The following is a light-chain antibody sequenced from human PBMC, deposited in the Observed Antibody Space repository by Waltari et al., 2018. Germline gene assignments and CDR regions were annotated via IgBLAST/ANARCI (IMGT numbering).Light chain of an antibody. CDR1: QSIRNW. J-gene: IGKJ2*01. CDR2: KAS. V-gene: IGKV1-5*03. CDR3: QQYNTYSS. Sequence: DIQMTQSPSSLSASVGVRVTITRRASQSIRNWLAWYPQKPGKAPILLIYKASNLKSGVPSRFSGSGSGTQFTLTISSLQPGDFATYYCQQYNTYSSFGQGTKLEIK.